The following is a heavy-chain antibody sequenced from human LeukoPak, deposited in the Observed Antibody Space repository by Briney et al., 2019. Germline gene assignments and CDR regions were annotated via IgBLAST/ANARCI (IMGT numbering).Heavy chain of an antibody. J-gene: IGHJ2*01. V-gene: IGHV3-48*03. CDR1: GFTFSSYE. Sequence: PGGSLRLSCAASGFTFSSYEMNWVRQAPGKGLEWVSYISSSGSTIYYADSVRGRFTISRENAKNSLYLQMNSLRAEDTAVYYCARDLYYYDSMAQGDYWYFDLWGRGTLVTVSS. CDR3: ARDLYYYDSMAQGDYWYFDL. D-gene: IGHD3-22*01. CDR2: ISSSGSTI.